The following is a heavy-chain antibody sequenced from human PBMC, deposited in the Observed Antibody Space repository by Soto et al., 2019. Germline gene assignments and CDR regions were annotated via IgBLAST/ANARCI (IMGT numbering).Heavy chain of an antibody. Sequence: GASVKVSCKASGGTFSSYAISWVRQAPGQGLEWMGGIIPIFGTANYAQKFQGRVTITADESTSTAYMELSSLRSEDTAVYYCARGSWVGATRPRYYFDYWGQGXLVTVYS. J-gene: IGHJ4*02. CDR1: GGTFSSYA. D-gene: IGHD1-26*01. CDR3: ARGSWVGATRPRYYFDY. CDR2: IIPIFGTA. V-gene: IGHV1-69*13.